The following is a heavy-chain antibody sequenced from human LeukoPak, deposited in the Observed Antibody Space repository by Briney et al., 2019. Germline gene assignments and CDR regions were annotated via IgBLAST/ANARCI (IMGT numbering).Heavy chain of an antibody. V-gene: IGHV4-39*07. CDR2: IYYSGST. CDR1: GGSISSNSYY. Sequence: SETLSLTCTVSGGSISSNSYYWGWIRQPPGKGLEWIGSIYYSGSTYYNPSLKSRVTISVDTSKNQFSLKLSSVTAADTAVYYCAREAPPNYWGQGTLVTVSS. J-gene: IGHJ4*02. CDR3: AREAPPNY.